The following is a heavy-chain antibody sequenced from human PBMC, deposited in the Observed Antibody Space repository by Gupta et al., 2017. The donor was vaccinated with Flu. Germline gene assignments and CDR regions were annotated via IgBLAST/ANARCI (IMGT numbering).Heavy chain of an antibody. CDR3: VRDKTSGTVVVSAGVAADGPFDN. CDR2: ISWNSGSK. D-gene: IGHD6-13*01. V-gene: IGHV3-9*01. J-gene: IGHJ4*02. Sequence: MDWVRRAPGRGLEWVAGISWNSGSKMYSASVRGRFTISRDNAKNSLELQRSGLRVEDTALYFCVRDKTSGTVVVSAGVAADGPFDNWGQGSLVTVSS.